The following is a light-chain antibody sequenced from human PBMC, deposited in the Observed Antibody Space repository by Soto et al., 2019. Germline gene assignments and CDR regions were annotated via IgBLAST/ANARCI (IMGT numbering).Light chain of an antibody. CDR3: SSYAGSSTYV. CDR1: SSDVGGYNY. V-gene: IGLV2-8*01. Sequence: QSALTQPPSASGSPGQSVTISCTGTSSDVGGYNYVAWFQQHPGKAPKLMIYEVTKRPSGVPDRFSGSKSGNTVSLTVSGLQAEDEADYYCSSYAGSSTYVFGTGTRSPS. CDR2: EVT. J-gene: IGLJ1*01.